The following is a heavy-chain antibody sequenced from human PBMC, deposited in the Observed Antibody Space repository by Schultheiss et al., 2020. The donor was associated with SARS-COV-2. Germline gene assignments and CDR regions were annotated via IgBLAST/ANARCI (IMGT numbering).Heavy chain of an antibody. V-gene: IGHV3-74*01. J-gene: IGHJ6*02. Sequence: GGSLRLSCAASGFTFDDYAMHWVRQTPGKGLEWVSRINSDGSSTSYADSVKGRLTISRDNAKNTVYVQMNSLRAEDTAVYYCAKESNGGYDMDVWGQGTTVTVSS. CDR1: GFTFDDYA. CDR3: AKESNGGYDMDV. D-gene: IGHD2-8*01. CDR2: INSDGSST.